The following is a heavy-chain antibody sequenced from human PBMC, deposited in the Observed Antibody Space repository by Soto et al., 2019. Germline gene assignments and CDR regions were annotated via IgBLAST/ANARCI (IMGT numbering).Heavy chain of an antibody. D-gene: IGHD5-12*01. V-gene: IGHV3-49*03. CDR1: GFTFGDYA. CDR3: TREEWLRIDDAFDI. Sequence: GGSLRLSCTASGFTFGDYAMSWFRQAPGKGLEWVGFIRSKAYGGTTEYAASVKGRFTISRDDSKSIAYLQMNSLKTEDTAVYYCTREEWLRIDDAFDIWGQGTMVTVSS. J-gene: IGHJ3*02. CDR2: IRSKAYGGTT.